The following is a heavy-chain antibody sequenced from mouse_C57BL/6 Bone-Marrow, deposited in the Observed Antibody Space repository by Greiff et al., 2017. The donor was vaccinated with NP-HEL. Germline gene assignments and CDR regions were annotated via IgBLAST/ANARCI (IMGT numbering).Heavy chain of an antibody. J-gene: IGHJ4*01. CDR1: GYTFTSYW. V-gene: IGHV1-74*01. D-gene: IGHD2-3*01. Sequence: QVQLKQPGAELVKPGASVKVSCKASGYTFTSYWMHWVKQRPGQGLEWIGRIHPSDSDTNYNQKFKGKATLTVDKSSSTAYMQLSSLTSEDSAVYYCAFYDSYYGYAMDYWGQGTSVTVSS. CDR3: AFYDSYYGYAMDY. CDR2: IHPSDSDT.